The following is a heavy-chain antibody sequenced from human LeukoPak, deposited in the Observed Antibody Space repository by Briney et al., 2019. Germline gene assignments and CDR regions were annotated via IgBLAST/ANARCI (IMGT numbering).Heavy chain of an antibody. J-gene: IGHJ4*02. CDR1: GFTVSSNY. Sequence: GGSLRLSCAASGFTVSSNYMSWVRQAPGKGVKWVSVIYGGVNTGYTDSVQGRFTISRDNSKNSLYLQMNSLRAEDTAVYYCAKSPKTGLLFDYWGKGTLVTVSS. D-gene: IGHD1-1*01. CDR2: IYGGVNT. V-gene: IGHV3-66*01. CDR3: AKSPKTGLLFDY.